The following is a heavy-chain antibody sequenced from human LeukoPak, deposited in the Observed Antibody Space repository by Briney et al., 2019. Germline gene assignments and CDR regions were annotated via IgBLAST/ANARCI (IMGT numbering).Heavy chain of an antibody. V-gene: IGHV1-69*04. CDR1: GGTFSSYT. D-gene: IGHD1-7*01. CDR3: ARDPSTTPLPFGKDV. Sequence: SVKVSCKASGGTFSSYTISWVRQAPGQVLEWMGRIIPILGIANYAQKFQGRVTITADKSTSTAYMELSSLRSEDTAVYYCARDPSTTPLPFGKDVWGQGTTVTVSS. J-gene: IGHJ6*02. CDR2: IIPILGIA.